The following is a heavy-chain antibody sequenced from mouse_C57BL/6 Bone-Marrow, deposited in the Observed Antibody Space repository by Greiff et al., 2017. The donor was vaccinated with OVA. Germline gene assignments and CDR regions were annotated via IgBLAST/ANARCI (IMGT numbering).Heavy chain of an antibody. V-gene: IGHV1-64*01. Sequence: QVQLLQPGAELVKPGASVKLSCKASGFTFTSYWMHWVKQRPGQGLEWIGMIHPNSGSPNYNEKLKSKATLTVDKASSTAYMQLSSLTSEDTAVYYCARGGTTVVWGQGTTLTVSS. D-gene: IGHD1-1*01. CDR1: GFTFTSYW. CDR2: IHPNSGSP. CDR3: ARGGTTVV. J-gene: IGHJ2*01.